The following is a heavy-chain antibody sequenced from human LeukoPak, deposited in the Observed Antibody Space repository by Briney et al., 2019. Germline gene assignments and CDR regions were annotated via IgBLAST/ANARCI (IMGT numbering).Heavy chain of an antibody. CDR1: GVSVSSGSYY. CDR2: IYYSGST. J-gene: IGHJ5*02. V-gene: IGHV4-61*01. CDR3: ARHDYDFWSGYPNWFDP. D-gene: IGHD3-3*01. Sequence: SETLSLTCTVSGVSVSSGSYYWSWIRQPPGKGLEWIGYIYYSGSTNYNPSLKSRVTISVDTSKNQFSLKLSSVTAADTAVYYCARHDYDFWSGYPNWFDPWGQGTLVTVSS.